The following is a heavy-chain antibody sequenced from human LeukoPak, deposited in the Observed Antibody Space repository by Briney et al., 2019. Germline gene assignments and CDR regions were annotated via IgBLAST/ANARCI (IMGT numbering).Heavy chain of an antibody. CDR1: GYSFTSYW. J-gene: IGHJ4*02. CDR3: ARHETEGGLTDY. D-gene: IGHD3-16*01. V-gene: IGHV5-51*01. Sequence: GESLKISCKGFGYSFTSYWIGWVRQMPGKGLEWMGLIYPGDSDTRYSPSFQGQVTISVDKSLSTVYLQWSSLKAPDSATYYCARHETEGGLTDYWGQGTLVTVSS. CDR2: IYPGDSDT.